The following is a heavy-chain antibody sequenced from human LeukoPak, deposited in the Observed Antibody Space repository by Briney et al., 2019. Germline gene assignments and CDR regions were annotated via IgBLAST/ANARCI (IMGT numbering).Heavy chain of an antibody. J-gene: IGHJ6*02. Sequence: ASVKVSCKASGYTFTSYYVHWARQAPGQGLEWMGIINPSGGSTTYAQKFQGRVTMTRDTSTSTVYMELSSLRSEDTAVYYCARETGMTPPNYYYYGMDVWGQGTTVTVSS. D-gene: IGHD1-14*01. CDR2: INPSGGST. CDR3: ARETGMTPPNYYYYGMDV. CDR1: GYTFTSYY. V-gene: IGHV1-46*01.